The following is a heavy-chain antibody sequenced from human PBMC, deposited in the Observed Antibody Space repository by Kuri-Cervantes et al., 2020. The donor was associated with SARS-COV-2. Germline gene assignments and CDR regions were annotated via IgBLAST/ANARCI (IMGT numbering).Heavy chain of an antibody. J-gene: IGHJ5*02. D-gene: IGHD3-22*01. Sequence: SETLSLTCTVSGGSISSGTYYWSWIRQPAGKGLEWIGHIYASGSTNYNPSLKSRVTMSVDTSKNQFSLELSSVTAADTAVYYCARDLLLYYDSSGYHNWFDPWGQGTLVTVSS. CDR2: IYASGST. CDR1: GGSISSGTYY. V-gene: IGHV4-61*10. CDR3: ARDLLLYYDSSGYHNWFDP.